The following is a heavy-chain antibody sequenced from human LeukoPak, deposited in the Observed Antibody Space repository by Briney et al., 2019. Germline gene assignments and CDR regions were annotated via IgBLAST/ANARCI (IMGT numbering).Heavy chain of an antibody. CDR1: GYTFTSYG. CDR2: ISAYNGNT. D-gene: IGHD3-3*01. V-gene: IGHV1-18*01. CDR3: ARGHYDFWSGYYPRNAFDI. J-gene: IGHJ3*02. Sequence: GASVTVSCKASGYTFTSYGISWVRQAPGQGLDWMGWISAYNGNTNYAQKLQGRVTMTTDTSTSTAYMELRSLRSDDTAVYYCARGHYDFWSGYYPRNAFDIWGQGTMVTVSS.